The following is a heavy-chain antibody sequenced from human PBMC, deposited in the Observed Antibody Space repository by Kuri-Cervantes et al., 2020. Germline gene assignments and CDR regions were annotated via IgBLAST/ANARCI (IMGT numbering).Heavy chain of an antibody. V-gene: IGHV3-23*01. CDR3: ARGATGGVYYYYGMDV. D-gene: IGHD1-26*01. Sequence: GGSLRLSCAASGFTFSSYAMSWVRQAPGKGLEWVSAISGSGGSTYYADSVKGRFTISRDNAKNSLYLQMNSLRAEDTAVYYCARGATGGVYYYYGMDVWSQGTTVTVSS. CDR1: GFTFSSYA. CDR2: ISGSGGST. J-gene: IGHJ6*02.